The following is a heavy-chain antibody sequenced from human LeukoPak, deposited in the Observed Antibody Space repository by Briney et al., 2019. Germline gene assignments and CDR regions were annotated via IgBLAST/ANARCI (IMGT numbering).Heavy chain of an antibody. CDR2: IYTSGST. Sequence: SSEILSLTCTVSGGSISSYYWSWIRQPPGKGLEWIGYIYTSGSTNYNPSLKSRVTMSVDTSKNQFSLKLSSVTAADTAVYYCAIRYYDFWSGRGYYMDVWGKGTTVTVSS. D-gene: IGHD3-3*01. V-gene: IGHV4-4*09. CDR1: GGSISSYY. CDR3: AIRYYDFWSGRGYYMDV. J-gene: IGHJ6*03.